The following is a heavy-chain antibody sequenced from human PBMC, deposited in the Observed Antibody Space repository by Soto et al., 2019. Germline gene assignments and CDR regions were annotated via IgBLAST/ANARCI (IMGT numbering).Heavy chain of an antibody. D-gene: IGHD3-16*01. CDR2: ISWNSGSI. CDR3: AKDITPYDYIWGSYVTRNYYYYYMDV. Sequence: GGSLRLSCAASGFTFDDYAMHWVRQAPGKGLEWVSGISWNSGSIGYADSVKGRFTISRDNAKNSLYLQMNSLRAEDTALYYCAKDITPYDYIWGSYVTRNYYYYYMDVWGKGTTVTVSS. J-gene: IGHJ6*03. V-gene: IGHV3-9*01. CDR1: GFTFDDYA.